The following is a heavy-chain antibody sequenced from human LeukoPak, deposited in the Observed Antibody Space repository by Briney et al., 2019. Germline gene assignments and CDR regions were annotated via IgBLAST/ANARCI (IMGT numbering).Heavy chain of an antibody. Sequence: GASVKVSCEASGYGFTGYFMHWVRQAPGQGLEWMGWINPDSGGTNYAQKFRGRVTLTRDTSIYTAYMELSRLRSDDTAVYYCVRDLFFAAAEREGDDYWAQGTLVTVSS. J-gene: IGHJ4*02. CDR3: VRDLFFAAAEREGDDY. D-gene: IGHD6-13*01. CDR2: INPDSGGT. CDR1: GYGFTGYF. V-gene: IGHV1-2*02.